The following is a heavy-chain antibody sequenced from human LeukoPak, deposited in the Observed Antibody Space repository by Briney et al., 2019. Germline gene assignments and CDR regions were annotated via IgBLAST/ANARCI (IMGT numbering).Heavy chain of an antibody. CDR1: RFTFSNYG. Sequence: GRSLRLSCAASRFTFSNYGMHWVRQSPGKGLEWVAAIWYDGSNRWFAESVKGRFSISRDNSKDTLYLQMNSLRAEDTAVYYCARDGQLEGSPFDYWGQGTLVTVSS. CDR3: ARDGQLEGSPFDY. J-gene: IGHJ4*02. V-gene: IGHV3-33*01. D-gene: IGHD2-2*01. CDR2: IWYDGSNR.